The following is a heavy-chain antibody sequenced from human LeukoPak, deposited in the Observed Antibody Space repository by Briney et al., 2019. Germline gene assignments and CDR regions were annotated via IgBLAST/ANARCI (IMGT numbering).Heavy chain of an antibody. CDR3: ATPDQEVTGYYYYGMDV. J-gene: IGHJ6*02. CDR2: INPNSDGT. CDR1: GYTFTDYY. Sequence: SVTVSCLASGYTFTDYYMHWVRPPPAKEGEGVGWINPNSDGTNYAQKFQGSVTMTSNTSITTAYMELSRLRSDDTAVYYGATPDQEVTGYYYYGMDVWGQGTTVTVSS. V-gene: IGHV1-2*02. D-gene: IGHD2-21*02.